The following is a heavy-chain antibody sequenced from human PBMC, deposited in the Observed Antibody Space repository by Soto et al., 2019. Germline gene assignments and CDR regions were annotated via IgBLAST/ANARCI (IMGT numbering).Heavy chain of an antibody. Sequence: GGSLRLSCAASGFTFSTYWMHWVRQAPGKGLVWVSRINPDGSSITYADSVKGRFTISRDNAKNTLYLHMISLRAEDTAVYYCARGPPGIGVEYWGQGTLVTVSS. CDR2: INPDGSSI. CDR3: ARGPPGIGVEY. V-gene: IGHV3-74*01. CDR1: GFTFSTYW. D-gene: IGHD3-3*01. J-gene: IGHJ4*02.